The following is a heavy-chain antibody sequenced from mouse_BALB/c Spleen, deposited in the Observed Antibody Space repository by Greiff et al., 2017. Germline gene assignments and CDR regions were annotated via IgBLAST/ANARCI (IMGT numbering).Heavy chain of an antibody. CDR2: ISYSGST. CDR1: GYSITSDYA. CDR3: ARDYDGGYYFDY. J-gene: IGHJ2*01. V-gene: IGHV3-2*02. Sequence: LQQSGPGLVKPSQSLSLTCTVTGYSITSDYAWNWIRQFPGNKLEWMGYISYSGSTSYNPSLKSRISITRDTSKNQFFLQLNSVTTEDTATYYCARDYDGGYYFDYWGQGTTLTVSS. D-gene: IGHD2-4*01.